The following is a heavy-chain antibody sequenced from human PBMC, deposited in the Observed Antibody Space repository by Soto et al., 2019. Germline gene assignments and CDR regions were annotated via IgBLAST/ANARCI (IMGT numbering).Heavy chain of an antibody. CDR2: IIPIFGTA. J-gene: IGHJ6*02. CDR3: ARPRYDFWSGYYGAQYYYYYGMDV. D-gene: IGHD3-3*01. V-gene: IGHV1-69*13. Sequence: ASVKVSCKASGGTFSSYAISWVRQAPGQGLEWMGGIIPIFGTANYAQKFQGRVTITADESTSTAYMELSSLRSEDTAVYYCARPRYDFWSGYYGAQYYYYYGMDVWGQGTTVTVSS. CDR1: GGTFSSYA.